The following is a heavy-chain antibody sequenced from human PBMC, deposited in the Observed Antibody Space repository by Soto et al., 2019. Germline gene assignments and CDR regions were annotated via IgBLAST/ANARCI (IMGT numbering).Heavy chain of an antibody. CDR3: GKVLVGATGHTDSDS. D-gene: IGHD2-15*01. CDR1: GGTIYRSGYY. CDR2: IDYNGVT. Sequence: WETLSLTCTVSGGTIYRSGYYWGWIRQPPGRGLEWIGNIDYNGVTYSNPSLKSRVTISRDTSKNQFSLKLTSVTAADTALYYCGKVLVGATGHTDSDSWGPGTLVTVSS. J-gene: IGHJ4*02. V-gene: IGHV4-39*01.